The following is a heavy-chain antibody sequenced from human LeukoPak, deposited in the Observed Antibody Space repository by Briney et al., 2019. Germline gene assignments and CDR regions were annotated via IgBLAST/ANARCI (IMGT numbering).Heavy chain of an antibody. CDR2: MNPNSGNT. D-gene: IGHD6-13*01. J-gene: IGHJ3*02. Sequence: ASVKVSCKASGYTFTSYDINWVRQATGQGLEWMGWMNPNSGNTGYAQKFQGRVTMTRNTSISTAYMELSRLRSDDTAVYYCARVDRVSWQQLGAFDIWGQGTMVTVSS. V-gene: IGHV1-8*01. CDR1: GYTFTSYD. CDR3: ARVDRVSWQQLGAFDI.